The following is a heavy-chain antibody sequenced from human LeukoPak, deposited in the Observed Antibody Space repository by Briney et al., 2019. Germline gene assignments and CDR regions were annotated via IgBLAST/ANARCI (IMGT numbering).Heavy chain of an antibody. V-gene: IGHV4-59*08. D-gene: IGHD3-22*01. J-gene: IGHJ3*02. CDR3: ATRKNAYYYDSSGYLGAFDI. Sequence: SETLSLTCTVSGGSISSYYWSWVRQPPGKGLEWIGYIYYSGSTNYDPSLKSRVTISVDTSKNQFSLKLSSVTAADTAVYYCATRKNAYYYDSSGYLGAFDIWGQGTMVTVSS. CDR1: GGSISSYY. CDR2: IYYSGST.